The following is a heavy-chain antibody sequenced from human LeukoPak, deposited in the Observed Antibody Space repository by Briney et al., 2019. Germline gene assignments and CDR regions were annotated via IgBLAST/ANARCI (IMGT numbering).Heavy chain of an antibody. CDR2: MNPNSGNT. CDR3: ARWRSNSYGSGSYGAFDI. Sequence: ASVKVSCKASGYTFTSYDINWVRQATGQGLEWMGWMNPNSGNTGYAQKFQGRVTMTRNTSISTAYMELSSLRSEDTAVCYCARWRSNSYGSGSYGAFDIWGQGTMVTVSS. J-gene: IGHJ3*02. V-gene: IGHV1-8*01. D-gene: IGHD3-10*01. CDR1: GYTFTSYD.